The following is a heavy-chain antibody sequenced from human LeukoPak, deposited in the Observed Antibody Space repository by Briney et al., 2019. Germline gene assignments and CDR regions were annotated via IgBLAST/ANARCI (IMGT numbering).Heavy chain of an antibody. Sequence: PGGSLRLSCAASGFTFRSYGMHWVRQAPGKGLEWVAVISYDGNTKYYVDSVKGRFTISRDNSKNTLYLQMNSLRAEDTAVYYCAKEACGGRCVSDYFDYWGQGTLVTVSS. CDR1: GFTFRSYG. J-gene: IGHJ4*02. D-gene: IGHD2-15*01. CDR3: AKEACGGRCVSDYFDY. V-gene: IGHV3-30*18. CDR2: ISYDGNTK.